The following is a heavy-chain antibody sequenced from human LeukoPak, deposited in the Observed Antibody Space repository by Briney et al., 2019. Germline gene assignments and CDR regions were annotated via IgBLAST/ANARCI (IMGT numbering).Heavy chain of an antibody. J-gene: IGHJ4*02. CDR3: ARAWQQLEGGHFDY. CDR1: GDSVSSNSAA. D-gene: IGHD6-13*01. Sequence: SQTLSLTCAISGDSVSSNSAAWNWIRQSPSRGLEWLGRTYYRSKWYNDYAVSVKSRITINPDTSKNQFSLQLNSVTPEDPAVYYCARAWQQLEGGHFDYWGLGTLVTVSS. V-gene: IGHV6-1*01. CDR2: TYYRSKWYN.